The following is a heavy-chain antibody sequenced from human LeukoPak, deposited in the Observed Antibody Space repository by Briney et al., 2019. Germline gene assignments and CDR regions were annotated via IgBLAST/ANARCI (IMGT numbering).Heavy chain of an antibody. CDR2: LKLYDGST. D-gene: IGHD3-10*01. Sequence: ASVTVSCKASGYAFIRYHIHWVRQAPGQGLEWMGVLKLYDGSTSHAQKFQGRVTMTSDTSTSTVYMELSSLRSEDTAVYYCASYGSGSYRFDPWGQGTLVTVSS. CDR3: ASYGSGSYRFDP. CDR1: GYAFIRYH. J-gene: IGHJ5*02. V-gene: IGHV1-46*01.